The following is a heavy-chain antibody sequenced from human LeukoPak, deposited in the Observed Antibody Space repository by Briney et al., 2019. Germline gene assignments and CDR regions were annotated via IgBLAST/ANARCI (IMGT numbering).Heavy chain of an antibody. J-gene: IGHJ5*02. CDR3: ARLQYCSGTSCYWFDP. CDR1: GGSISSGLYS. Sequence: SETLSLACDVSGGSISSGLYSWSWIRQPLGKGLEWIGYIYHTGSTYYNPSLKSRVTISVDTSKNQFSLRLSSVTAADTAVYYCARLQYCSGTSCYWFDPWGQGTLVTVSS. CDR2: IYHTGST. V-gene: IGHV4-30-2*01. D-gene: IGHD2-2*01.